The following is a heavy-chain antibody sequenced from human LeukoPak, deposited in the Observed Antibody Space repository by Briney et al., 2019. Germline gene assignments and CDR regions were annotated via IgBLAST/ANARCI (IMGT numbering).Heavy chain of an antibody. J-gene: IGHJ6*02. V-gene: IGHV3-7*03. CDR1: GFTFSNFW. CDR3: AKTPRDTAMAHYYYYYGMDV. Sequence: PGGSLRLSCTASGFTFSNFWMGWVRQAPGKGLEWVANIKQDETEKFYLGSVKGRFTISRDNSKNTLYLQMNSLRAEDTAVYYCAKTPRDTAMAHYYYYYGMDVWGQGTTVTVSS. CDR2: IKQDETEK. D-gene: IGHD5-18*01.